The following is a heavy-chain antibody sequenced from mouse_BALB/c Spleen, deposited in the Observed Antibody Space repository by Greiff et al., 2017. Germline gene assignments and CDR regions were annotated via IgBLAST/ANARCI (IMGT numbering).Heavy chain of an antibody. V-gene: IGHV5-12-1*01. CDR1: GFAFSSYD. D-gene: IGHD2-1*01. CDR3: ARRGNGWYFDV. Sequence: EVMLVESGGGLVKPGGSLKLSCAASGFAFSSYDMSWVRQTPVKRLEWVASISSGGGSTYYPDTVKGRFTISRDNAKNTQYLQMSSLKSEDTAMYYCARRGNGWYFDVWGAGTTVTVSS. J-gene: IGHJ1*01. CDR2: ISSGGGST.